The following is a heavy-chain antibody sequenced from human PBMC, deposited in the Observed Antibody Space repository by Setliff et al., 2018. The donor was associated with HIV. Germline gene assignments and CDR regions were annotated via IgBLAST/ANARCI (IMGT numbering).Heavy chain of an antibody. V-gene: IGHV4-59*01. D-gene: IGHD3-3*01. Sequence: ASETLSLTCTVSGGSISSYYWSWIRQPPGKGLEWIGYIYYSGSTNYNPSLKSRVTISVDTSKNQFSLKLSSVTAADTAVYYCARDPSQSGNAGWFDPWSQGTPVTVSS. CDR3: ARDPSQSGNAGWFDP. CDR2: IYYSGST. CDR1: GGSISSYY. J-gene: IGHJ5*02.